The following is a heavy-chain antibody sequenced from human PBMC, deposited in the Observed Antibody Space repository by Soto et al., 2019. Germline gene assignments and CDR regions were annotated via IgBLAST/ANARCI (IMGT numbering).Heavy chain of an antibody. CDR3: ARGCGGDCYSQGLYSKNWFDP. CDR1: GGSFSGYY. CDR2: INHSGST. D-gene: IGHD2-21*02. V-gene: IGHV4-34*01. Sequence: QVQLQQWGAGLLKPSETLSLTCAVYGGSFSGYYWSWIRQPPGKGLEWIGEINHSGSTNYNPSLKSRVNISVDTSKNQFSLKLSSVTAADTAVYYCARGCGGDCYSQGLYSKNWFDPWGQGTLVTVSS. J-gene: IGHJ5*02.